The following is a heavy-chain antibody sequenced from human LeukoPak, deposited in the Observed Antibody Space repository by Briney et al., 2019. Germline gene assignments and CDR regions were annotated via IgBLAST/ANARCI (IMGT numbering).Heavy chain of an antibody. V-gene: IGHV1-18*01. D-gene: IGHD3-10*01. Sequence: ASVKVSCKASGYTFTSYGISWVRQAPGQGLEWMGWISAYNGITNYAQKLQGRVTMTTDTSTSTAYMELRSLRSDDTAVYYCARKKNGSGSYYSDYWGQGTLGNVSS. CDR3: ARKKNGSGSYYSDY. J-gene: IGHJ4*02. CDR1: GYTFTSYG. CDR2: ISAYNGIT.